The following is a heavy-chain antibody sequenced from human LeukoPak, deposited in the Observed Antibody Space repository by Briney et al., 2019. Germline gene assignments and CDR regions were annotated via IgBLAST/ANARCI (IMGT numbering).Heavy chain of an antibody. CDR2: INPSGGST. D-gene: IGHD6-13*01. CDR1: GYTFTSYY. J-gene: IGHJ4*02. Sequence: AASVKVSCKASGYTFTSYYIHWVRQAPGQGLEWMGIINPSGGSTSYTQKFQGRITMTRDTSTSTVYMELSSLRYEDTAVYYCARANNSSWHNWGQGTLVTVSS. V-gene: IGHV1-46*01. CDR3: ARANNSSWHN.